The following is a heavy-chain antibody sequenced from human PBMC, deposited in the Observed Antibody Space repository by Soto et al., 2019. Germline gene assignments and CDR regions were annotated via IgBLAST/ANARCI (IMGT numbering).Heavy chain of an antibody. CDR1: GAALNGGNYY. CDR2: IYVTGAV. D-gene: IGHD2-21*01. CDR3: ARLRIATNNYKWFDP. V-gene: IGHV4-31*03. Sequence: PSETLSLTCSVSGAALNGGNYYWSWIRQVAGKGLEWIGHIYVTGAVDYNPSLRDRITISQDTSERQFSLNLRLVTAADTAVYYCARLRIATNNYKWFDPWGQGTLVTVSS. J-gene: IGHJ5*02.